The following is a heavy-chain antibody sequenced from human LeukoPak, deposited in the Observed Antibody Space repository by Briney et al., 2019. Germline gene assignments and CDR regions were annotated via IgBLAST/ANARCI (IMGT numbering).Heavy chain of an antibody. Sequence: GGSLRLSCAASGFTFSTYTMNWVRQAPGKGLEGVSSISSIGSTIYYADSVKGRFTISRDNAKNSLYLQMNSLRVEDTAVYYCARDLGATIFDFDYWGQGTLVTVSS. CDR2: ISSIGSTI. J-gene: IGHJ4*02. CDR3: ARDLGATIFDFDY. V-gene: IGHV3-48*01. CDR1: GFTFSTYT. D-gene: IGHD1-26*01.